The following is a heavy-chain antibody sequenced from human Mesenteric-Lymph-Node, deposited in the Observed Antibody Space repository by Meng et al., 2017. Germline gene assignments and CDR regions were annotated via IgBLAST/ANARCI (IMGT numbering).Heavy chain of an antibody. CDR1: GFTFNNYA. CDR3: ARDGRKMMIDY. CDR2: ISGSAGST. J-gene: IGHJ4*02. V-gene: IGHV3-23*01. Sequence: GESLKISCAASGFTFNNYAMNWVRQAPGKGLEWVSTISGSAGSTYSADSVKGRFTISRDNSMNTMYLQMNSLRAEDTAVYYCARDGRKMMIDYWGQGTLVTVSS. D-gene: IGHD1-14*01.